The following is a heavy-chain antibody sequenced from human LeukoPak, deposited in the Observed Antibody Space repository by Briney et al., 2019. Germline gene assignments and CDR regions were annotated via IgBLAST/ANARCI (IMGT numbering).Heavy chain of an antibody. J-gene: IGHJ6*03. CDR2: INHSGST. CDR3: ATTTVVTPPYYYYMDV. V-gene: IGHV4-34*01. Sequence: SETLSLTCAVYGGSFSGYYWNWIRQPPGKGLEWIGEINHSGSTNYNPSLKSRVTISVDTSKNQFSLKLSSVTAADTAVYYCATTTVVTPPYYYYMDVWGKGTTVTISS. D-gene: IGHD4-23*01. CDR1: GGSFSGYY.